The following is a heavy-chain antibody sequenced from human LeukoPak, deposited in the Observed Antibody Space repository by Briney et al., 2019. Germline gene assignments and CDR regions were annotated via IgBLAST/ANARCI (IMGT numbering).Heavy chain of an antibody. CDR2: ISAYNGNT. J-gene: IGHJ5*02. Sequence: GASVTVSCKASGYTFTSYGISWVRQAPGQGLEWMGWISAYNGNTNYAQKLQGRVTMTTDTSTSTAYMELRSLRSDDTAVYYCARTKEPMWFGESKFDPWGQGTLVTVSS. CDR1: GYTFTSYG. D-gene: IGHD3-10*01. CDR3: ARTKEPMWFGESKFDP. V-gene: IGHV1-18*01.